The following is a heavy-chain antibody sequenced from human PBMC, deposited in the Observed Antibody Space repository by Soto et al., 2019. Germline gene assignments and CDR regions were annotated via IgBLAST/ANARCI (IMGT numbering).Heavy chain of an antibody. J-gene: IGHJ4*02. CDR3: ARDGARSGYDGGIDY. D-gene: IGHD5-12*01. CDR1: AFTFSSYA. CDR2: ISYDGSNK. V-gene: IGHV3-30-3*01. Sequence: QVQLVESGGGVVQPGRSLRLSCAASAFTFSSYAMHWVRQAPGKGLEWVAVISYDGSNKYYADSVKGRFTISRDNSKNTLYLQMNSLRAEDTAIYYCARDGARSGYDGGIDYWGQGTLVTVSS.